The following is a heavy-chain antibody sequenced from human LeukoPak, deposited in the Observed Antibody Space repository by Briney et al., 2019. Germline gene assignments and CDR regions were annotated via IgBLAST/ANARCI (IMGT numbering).Heavy chain of an antibody. V-gene: IGHV3-7*03. J-gene: IGHJ4*02. D-gene: IGHD6-13*01. Sequence: GGSLRLSCAASGLTFSNYWMTWVRQAPGKGLEWVADMKEDGSEKYYVDSVKGRFTISRDNAKNSLFLQMDSLRSEDTAEYYCVKNSGWYRLDCWGQGTLVTVSS. CDR2: MKEDGSEK. CDR1: GLTFSNYW. CDR3: VKNSGWYRLDC.